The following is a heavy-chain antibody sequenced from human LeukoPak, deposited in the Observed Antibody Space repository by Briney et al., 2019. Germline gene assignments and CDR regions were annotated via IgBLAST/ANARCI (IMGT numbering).Heavy chain of an antibody. CDR2: IKQDGSEK. V-gene: IGHV3-7*01. D-gene: IGHD6-13*01. Sequence: GGSLRLSCAASGLTFSSYWMSWVRQAPGKGLEWVANIKQDGSEKYYVDSVKGRFTISRDNAKNSLYPQMNSLRAEDTAVYYCARDRGSSSWKGENWFDPWGQGTLVTVSS. CDR1: GLTFSSYW. J-gene: IGHJ5*02. CDR3: ARDRGSSSWKGENWFDP.